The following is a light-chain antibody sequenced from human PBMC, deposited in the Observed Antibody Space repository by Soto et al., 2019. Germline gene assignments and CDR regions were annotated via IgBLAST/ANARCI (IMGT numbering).Light chain of an antibody. CDR1: QSVSSSY. CDR3: QQYGSSVIT. Sequence: EIVVTPSPGSLSLSPVERATLSCRTRQSVSSSYLSWYQQKPGQSPRLLIYGVSSRATGIPDRFSGSGSGTDFTLTISRLETEDSAVYYCQQYGSSVITFGQGTRLEIK. CDR2: GVS. J-gene: IGKJ5*01. V-gene: IGKV3-20*01.